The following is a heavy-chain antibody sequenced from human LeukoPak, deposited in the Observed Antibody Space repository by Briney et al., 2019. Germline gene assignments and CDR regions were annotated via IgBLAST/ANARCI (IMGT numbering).Heavy chain of an antibody. D-gene: IGHD4-17*01. V-gene: IGHV1-69*06. CDR2: INPIFGTA. CDR3: ARLGYGTDAGDDFDY. CDR1: GGTFSSYA. Sequence: ASVKVSCKASGGTFSSYAISWVRQAPGQGLEWMGGINPIFGTANYAQKFQGRVTITADKSTSTAYMELSSLRSEDTAVYYCARLGYGTDAGDDFDYWGQGTLVTVSS. J-gene: IGHJ4*02.